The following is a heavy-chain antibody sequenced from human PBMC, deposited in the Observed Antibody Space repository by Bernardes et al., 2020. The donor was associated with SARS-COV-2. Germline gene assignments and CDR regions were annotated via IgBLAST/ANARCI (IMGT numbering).Heavy chain of an antibody. CDR1: GFSFSSFW. D-gene: IGHD4-17*01. Sequence: GGSLRLSCAASGFSFSSFWMSWVRQAPGKGLEWVANINQDGSETHYVDSVKGRFTISRDNAENSLYLQMNSLWVEDTATYYCVTDDDTVTTAFDSWGQGTLVTVSS. CDR2: INQDGSET. CDR3: VTDDDTVTTAFDS. V-gene: IGHV3-7*01. J-gene: IGHJ4*02.